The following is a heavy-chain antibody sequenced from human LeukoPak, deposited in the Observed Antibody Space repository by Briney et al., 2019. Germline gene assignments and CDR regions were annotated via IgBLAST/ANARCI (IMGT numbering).Heavy chain of an antibody. J-gene: IGHJ4*02. CDR2: ISGSGGST. CDR3: AKDPYYDFWSVCDY. D-gene: IGHD3-3*01. CDR1: GFTFSSYA. Sequence: GGSLRLSFAASGFTFSSYAMSWVRQAPGKGLEWVSAISGSGGSTYYADSVKGRFIISRDNSKNTLYLQLNTLSAEDTAVYYCAKDPYYDFWSVCDYWGQGTLVTVSS. V-gene: IGHV3-23*01.